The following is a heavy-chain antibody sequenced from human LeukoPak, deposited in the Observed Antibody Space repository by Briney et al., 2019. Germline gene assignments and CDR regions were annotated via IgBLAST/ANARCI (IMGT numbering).Heavy chain of an antibody. Sequence: GGSLRLSCAASGFTFGDYAMHWVRQAPGKGLEWVSGISWNSGSIGYADSVKGRFTISRDNAKNSLYLQMNSLRAEDMALYCCAKDIRWELLHAFDIWGQGTMVTVSS. J-gene: IGHJ3*02. V-gene: IGHV3-9*03. CDR3: AKDIRWELLHAFDI. D-gene: IGHD1-26*01. CDR2: ISWNSGSI. CDR1: GFTFGDYA.